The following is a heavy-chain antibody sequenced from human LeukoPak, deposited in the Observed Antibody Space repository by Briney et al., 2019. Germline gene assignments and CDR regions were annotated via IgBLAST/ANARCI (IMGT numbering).Heavy chain of an antibody. D-gene: IGHD3-10*02. CDR2: ISTSGSFI. CDR3: AELGITMIGGV. V-gene: IGHV3-21*01. J-gene: IGHJ6*04. Sequence: GESLRLSCATSGFTFSVHSFHWVRQAPGKGLEWISSISTSGSFIYYADSVKGRFTISRDDARHSLYLQMNSLRAEDTAVYYCAELGITMIGGVWGKGTTVTISS. CDR1: GFTFSVHS.